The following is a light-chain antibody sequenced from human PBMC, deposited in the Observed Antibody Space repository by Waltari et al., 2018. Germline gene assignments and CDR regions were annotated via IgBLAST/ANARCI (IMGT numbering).Light chain of an antibody. CDR2: NNN. CDR1: PSTIGRHS. CDR3: AAWDDSLNGWV. J-gene: IGLJ3*02. V-gene: IGLV1-44*01. Sequence: QSVLTQPPSASGPPGQRVTVSCSGSPSTIGRHSVPWYQQLPGTAPKLLIYNNNERPSGVPDRFSGSKSGTSASLAISGLQSEDEADYYCAAWDDSLNGWVFGGGTKVTVL.